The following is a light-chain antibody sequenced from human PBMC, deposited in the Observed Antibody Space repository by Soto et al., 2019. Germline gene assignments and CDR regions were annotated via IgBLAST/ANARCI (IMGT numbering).Light chain of an antibody. CDR1: QSVSSIY. V-gene: IGKV3-20*01. CDR3: QQYGGSWT. Sequence: EIVLTQSPGTLSLSPGERATLSCRASQSVSSIYLAWYQQKPGQAPRLVIYGASNRATGVPDRFSGSGSGTAFSLTISRLEPEDFAVYYCQQYGGSWTFGQGTKVEIK. J-gene: IGKJ1*01. CDR2: GAS.